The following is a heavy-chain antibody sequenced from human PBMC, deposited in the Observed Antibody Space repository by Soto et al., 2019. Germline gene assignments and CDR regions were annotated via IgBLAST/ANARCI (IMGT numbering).Heavy chain of an antibody. D-gene: IGHD3-3*01. CDR2: IIPIFGTA. V-gene: IGHV1-69*01. J-gene: IGHJ6*02. CDR1: GGTFSSYA. Sequence: QVQLVQSGAEVKKPGSSVKVSCKASGGTFSSYAISWVRQAPGQGLEWMGGIIPIFGTAYYAQKFQGRVTITADESTSTAYMELSSLRSEDTAVYYCATSVLRFLEWSAYYYGMDVWGQGTTVTVSS. CDR3: ATSVLRFLEWSAYYYGMDV.